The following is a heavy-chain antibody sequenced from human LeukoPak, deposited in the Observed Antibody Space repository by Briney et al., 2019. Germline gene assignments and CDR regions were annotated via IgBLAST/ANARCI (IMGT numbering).Heavy chain of an antibody. D-gene: IGHD3-3*01. Sequence: SETLSLTCAVYGGSFSGYYWSWIRQPPGKGLEWIGEINHSGSTNYNPSLKSRVTISVDTSKNQFSLKLSSVTAADTAVYYCATNYDFWSGYYGGMDVWGQGTTVTVSS. V-gene: IGHV4-34*01. CDR2: INHSGST. J-gene: IGHJ6*02. CDR3: ATNYDFWSGYYGGMDV. CDR1: GGSFSGYY.